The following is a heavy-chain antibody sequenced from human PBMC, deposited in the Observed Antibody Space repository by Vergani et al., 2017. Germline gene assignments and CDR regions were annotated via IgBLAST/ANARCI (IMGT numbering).Heavy chain of an antibody. CDR2: VSGSSATP. J-gene: IGHJ4*02. CDR3: TKGSRGYTGYFFDY. V-gene: IGHV3-23*04. Sequence: EVQVVESGGGLVQPGGSLRLSCEASGFSFPGYAMSWVRQAPGKGLEWVSSVSGSSATPYYADSVKGRFIISRDNSKDTLYLQMNSLRADDTAVYYCTKGSRGYTGYFFDYWGQGTLATVSS. CDR1: GFSFPGYA. D-gene: IGHD5-12*01.